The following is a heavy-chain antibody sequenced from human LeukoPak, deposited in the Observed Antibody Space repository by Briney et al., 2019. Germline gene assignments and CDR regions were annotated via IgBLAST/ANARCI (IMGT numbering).Heavy chain of an antibody. V-gene: IGHV3-49*04. CDR1: GFTFGDYA. CDR3: TRRSSSSWYEYFDY. J-gene: IGHJ4*02. CDR2: IRSKAYGGTT. Sequence: GGSLRLSCTASGFTFGDYAMSWVRQAPGKGLEWVGFIRSKAYGGTTEYAASVKGRFTISRDDSKSIAYLQMNSLKTEDTAVYYCTRRSSSSWYEYFDYWGQGTLVTVSS. D-gene: IGHD6-13*01.